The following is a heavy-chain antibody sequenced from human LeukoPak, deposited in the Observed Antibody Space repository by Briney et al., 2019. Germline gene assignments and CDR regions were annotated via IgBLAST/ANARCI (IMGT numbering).Heavy chain of an antibody. CDR2: ISGNSVHI. J-gene: IGHJ5*02. D-gene: IGHD1-26*01. CDR3: ARGETRGATPGFDP. Sequence: GALRLSCAASGFTFDDYGMSWVRQVPGKGLEWVSSISGNSVHILYADSVKGRFTISRDNAKNSLYLQMNSLRAEDTAVYYCARGETRGATPGFDPWGQGTLVTVSS. CDR1: GFTFDDYG. V-gene: IGHV3-21*01.